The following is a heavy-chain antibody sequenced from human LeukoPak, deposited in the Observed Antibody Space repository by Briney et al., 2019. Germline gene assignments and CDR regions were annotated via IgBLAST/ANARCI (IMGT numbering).Heavy chain of an antibody. CDR3: ARDSHYYDSSGYLLVFSAPDY. CDR1: GFTFSSYS. CDR2: ISSSSSYI. D-gene: IGHD3-22*01. J-gene: IGHJ4*02. Sequence: PGGSLRLSCAASGFTFSSYSMNWVRQAPGKGLEWVSSISSSSSYIYYADSVKGRFTISRDNAKNSLYLQMNSLRAKDTAVYYCARDSHYYDSSGYLLVFSAPDYWGQGTLVTVSS. V-gene: IGHV3-21*01.